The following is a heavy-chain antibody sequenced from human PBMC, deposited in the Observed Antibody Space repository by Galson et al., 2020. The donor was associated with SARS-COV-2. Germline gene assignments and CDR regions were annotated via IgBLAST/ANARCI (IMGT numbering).Heavy chain of an antibody. J-gene: IGHJ3*02. Sequence: SVKVSCKASGGTFSSYAISWVRQAPGQGLEWMGGIIPIFGPANYAQKFQGRVTITADESTSTAYMELSSLRSEDTAVYYCARGGWGTGTTFGSRFGYNAFDIWGQGTMVTVSS. CDR1: GGTFSSYA. V-gene: IGHV1-69*13. CDR3: ARGGWGTGTTFGSRFGYNAFDI. CDR2: IIPIFGPA. D-gene: IGHD1-7*01.